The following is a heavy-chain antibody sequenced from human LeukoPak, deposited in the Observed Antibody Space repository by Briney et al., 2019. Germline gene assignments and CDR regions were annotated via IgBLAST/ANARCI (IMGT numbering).Heavy chain of an antibody. CDR2: ILQSGST. CDR3: ARQRSYYDSSGYFIDY. J-gene: IGHJ4*02. CDR1: GDSISSNYW. D-gene: IGHD3-22*01. V-gene: IGHV4-4*02. Sequence: PSETLSLTCAVSGDSISSNYWWSWVRQSPGKGLEWIGEILQSGSTYYNPSLKSRVTISVDTSKNQFSLKLSSVTAADTAVYYCARQRSYYDSSGYFIDYWGQGTLVTVSS.